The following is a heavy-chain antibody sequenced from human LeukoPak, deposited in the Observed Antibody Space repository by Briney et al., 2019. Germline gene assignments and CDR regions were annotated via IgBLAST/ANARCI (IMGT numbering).Heavy chain of an antibody. J-gene: IGHJ6*03. V-gene: IGHV3-49*04. Sequence: PGGSLRLSCTTSGFTFDEYAMSWVRQAPGRGLEWVGFIRRKRDGGTTEYAASVKGRFTISRDDSKSIAYLQMNSLKTEDTAVYYCTPRELRGYYYYMDVWGEGTTVTVSS. CDR3: TPRELRGYYYYMDV. CDR2: IRRKRDGGTT. D-gene: IGHD1-26*01. CDR1: GFTFDEYA.